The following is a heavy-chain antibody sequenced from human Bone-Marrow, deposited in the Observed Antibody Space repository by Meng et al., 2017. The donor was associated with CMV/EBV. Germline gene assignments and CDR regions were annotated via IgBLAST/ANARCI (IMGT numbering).Heavy chain of an antibody. CDR3: ARDTERLRIDY. V-gene: IGHV4-59*01. D-gene: IGHD4-17*01. J-gene: IGHJ4*02. Sequence: SETLSLTCTVSGGSISSYYWSWIRQPPGKGLEWIGYIYYSGSTNYNPSLKSRVTISVDTSKNQFSLKLSSVTAADTAVYYCARDTERLRIDYWGQGTRVTVYS. CDR1: GGSISSYY. CDR2: IYYSGST.